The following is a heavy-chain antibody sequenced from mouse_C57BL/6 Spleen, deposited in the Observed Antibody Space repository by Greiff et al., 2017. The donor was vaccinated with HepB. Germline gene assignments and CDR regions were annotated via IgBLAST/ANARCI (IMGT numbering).Heavy chain of an antibody. V-gene: IGHV5-6*01. J-gene: IGHJ2*01. D-gene: IGHD2-5*01. CDR3: ARHDYYSNFDY. Sequence: EVQLQESGGDLVKPGGSLKLSCAASGFTFSSYGMSWVRQTPDKRLEWVATISSGGSYTYYPDSVKGRFTISRDNAKNTLYLQMSSLKSEDTAMYYCARHDYYSNFDYWGQGTTLTVSS. CDR2: ISSGGSYT. CDR1: GFTFSSYG.